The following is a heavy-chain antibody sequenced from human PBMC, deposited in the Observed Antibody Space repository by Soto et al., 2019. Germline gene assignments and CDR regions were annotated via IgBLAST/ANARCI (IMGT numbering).Heavy chain of an antibody. CDR2: IASNGGAR. V-gene: IGHV3-43D*03. J-gene: IGHJ4*02. D-gene: IGHD2-15*01. Sequence: EVQLVESGGTLVHPGGSLTLSCAASGFTFDDFAIHWVRQAPGKGLEWISLIASNGGARLYADSVEGRFTISRDNFKKTVYLQISGLRPEDTAFYYCAKETCLGGNWYCVFDDCGLGTLVTVSS. CDR3: AKETCLGGNWYCVFDD. CDR1: GFTFDDFA.